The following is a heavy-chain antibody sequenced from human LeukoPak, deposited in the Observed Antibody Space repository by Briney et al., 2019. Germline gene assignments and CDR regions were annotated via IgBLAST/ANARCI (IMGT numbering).Heavy chain of an antibody. J-gene: IGHJ3*02. D-gene: IGHD4-17*01. CDR3: ARESTVTTLGAFDI. CDR2: ISSSSSYI. CDR1: GFTFSSYS. Sequence: GGSLRLSCAASGFTFSSYSMNWVRQAPGKGLEWVSSISSSSSYIYYADSVKGRFTISRDNAKNPLYLQMNSLRAEDTAVYYCARESTVTTLGAFDIWGQGTMVTVSS. V-gene: IGHV3-21*01.